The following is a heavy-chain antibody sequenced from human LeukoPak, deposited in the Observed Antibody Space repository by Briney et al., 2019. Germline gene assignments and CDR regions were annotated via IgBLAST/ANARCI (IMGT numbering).Heavy chain of an antibody. CDR3: ASSLRYFDWLPLK. J-gene: IGHJ4*02. CDR1: GGSFSGYY. D-gene: IGHD3-9*01. Sequence: SETLSLTCAVYGGSFSGYYWSWIRQPPGKGLEWIGEINHSGSTNYNPSLKSRVTISVDTSKNQFSLKLSSVTAADTPVYYCASSLRYFDWLPLKWGQGTLVTVSS. V-gene: IGHV4-34*01. CDR2: INHSGST.